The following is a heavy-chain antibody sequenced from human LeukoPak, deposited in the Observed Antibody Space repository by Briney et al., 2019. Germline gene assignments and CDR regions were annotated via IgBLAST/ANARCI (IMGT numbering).Heavy chain of an antibody. V-gene: IGHV1-2*02. CDR3: ARVRIVVVPAAGFDP. Sequence: SVKVSCKPSVYTFTDYYMHWVRQAPAQGGDWMGWINPYSGGTNYAQKFQGRVTMTRDPSISTAYMELSRLRSDDTAVYYCARVRIVVVPAAGFDPWGQGTLVTVSS. CDR1: VYTFTDYY. CDR2: INPYSGGT. D-gene: IGHD2-2*01. J-gene: IGHJ5*02.